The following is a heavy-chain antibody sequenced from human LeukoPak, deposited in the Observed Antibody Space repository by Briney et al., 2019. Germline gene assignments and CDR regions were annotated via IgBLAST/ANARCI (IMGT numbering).Heavy chain of an antibody. CDR3: ARHRTRNNWFDP. V-gene: IGHV3-74*01. CDR1: GFTFSSDW. CDR2: INGGGSTT. D-gene: IGHD2-2*01. Sequence: GGSLRLSCAASGFTFSSDWMHWVRQAPGKGLVWVSRINGGGSTTSYADSVKGRFTISRDNTKSTLYLQMNSLRAEDTAVYYCARHRTRNNWFDPWGQGTLVTVSS. J-gene: IGHJ5*02.